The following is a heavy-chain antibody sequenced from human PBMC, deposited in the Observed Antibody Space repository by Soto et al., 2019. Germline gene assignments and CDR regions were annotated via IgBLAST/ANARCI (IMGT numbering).Heavy chain of an antibody. CDR1: GFTFSSYG. CDR3: AKQAPYSNSWYEIDH. J-gene: IGHJ4*02. V-gene: IGHV3-23*01. D-gene: IGHD6-13*01. CDR2: ISGSGDST. Sequence: EVQLLESGGGLVQPGGSLRLSCAASGFTFSSYGINWVRQAPGKGLEWVSGISGSGDSTHYADSVKGRFTISRDNSKNTQYLQMNSLRAEDTAVYYCAKQAPYSNSWYEIDHWGQGTLVTVSS.